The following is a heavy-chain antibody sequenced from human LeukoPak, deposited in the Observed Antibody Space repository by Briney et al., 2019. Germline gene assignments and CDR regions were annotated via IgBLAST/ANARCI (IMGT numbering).Heavy chain of an antibody. V-gene: IGHV4-59*01. CDR2: IYYSGST. J-gene: IGHJ3*02. D-gene: IGHD3-22*01. Sequence: PPETLSLTCTVSGGSISSYYWSWIRQPPGKGLEWIGYIYYSGSTNYNPSLKSRVTISVDTSKNQFSLKLSSVTAADTAVYYCAREIYDSSGYYSRGDAFDIWGQGTMVTVSS. CDR1: GGSISSYY. CDR3: AREIYDSSGYYSRGDAFDI.